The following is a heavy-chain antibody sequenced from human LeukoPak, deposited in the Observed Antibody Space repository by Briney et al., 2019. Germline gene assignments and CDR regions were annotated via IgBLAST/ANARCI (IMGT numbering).Heavy chain of an antibody. D-gene: IGHD5-12*01. Sequence: SETLSLTCTVSGXSISTYYWSWIRQPPGKGREWIGYIFYSGSTNYNPSLKSRATISVDTSKNQFSLKLSSVTAADTAIYYCANAGVATIGWFDPWGQGTLVTVSS. J-gene: IGHJ5*02. V-gene: IGHV4-59*01. CDR2: IFYSGST. CDR1: GXSISTYY. CDR3: ANAGVATIGWFDP.